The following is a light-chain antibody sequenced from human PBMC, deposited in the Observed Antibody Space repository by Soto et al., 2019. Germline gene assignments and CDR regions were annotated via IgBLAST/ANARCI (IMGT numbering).Light chain of an antibody. V-gene: IGKV3-20*01. Sequence: EVVLTQSPGTLSLSPGERATLSCRASQSFSSSNLAWYQHKPGQPPKLIVYSASRRATGIPDMFSGSGSGTHFTLTNSRLEPEDFALYYCQRYGGSPPVTFGGGTKVDIK. CDR1: QSFSSSN. J-gene: IGKJ4*01. CDR3: QRYGGSPPVT. CDR2: SAS.